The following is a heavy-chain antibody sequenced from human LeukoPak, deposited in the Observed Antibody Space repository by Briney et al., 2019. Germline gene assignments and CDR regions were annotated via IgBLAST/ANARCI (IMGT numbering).Heavy chain of an antibody. D-gene: IGHD6-19*01. CDR3: AYSLARTMTFDY. CDR1: GFSLTTSGVT. CDR2: IYWDDDK. Sequence: SGPTLVTPTQTLTLTCTFSGFSLTTSGVTVGWIRQPPGKALEWLAFIYWDDDKRYSPSLKSRLTITKGTSKNQVVLTMTNMDPVDTATYYCAYSLARTMTFDYWGQGTLVTVSS. J-gene: IGHJ4*02. V-gene: IGHV2-5*02.